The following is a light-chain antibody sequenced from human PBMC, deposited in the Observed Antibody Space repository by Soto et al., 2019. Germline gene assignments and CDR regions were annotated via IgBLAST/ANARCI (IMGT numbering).Light chain of an antibody. Sequence: DIQMTQYPSTLSASVGDRVTITCRASQSISSWLSWYQQKPGKAPKLLIYDASTLVSGVPSRFSGSGAGTEFTLIICSLQPDDFATYYCQQYNSYSCTFGQGTKLEIK. J-gene: IGKJ2*01. CDR2: DAS. CDR3: QQYNSYSCT. CDR1: QSISSW. V-gene: IGKV1-5*01.